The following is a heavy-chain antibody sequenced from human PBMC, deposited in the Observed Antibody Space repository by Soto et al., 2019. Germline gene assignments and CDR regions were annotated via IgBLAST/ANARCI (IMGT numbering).Heavy chain of an antibody. J-gene: IGHJ4*02. V-gene: IGHV4-4*02. D-gene: IGHD6-19*01. Sequence: QVQLQESGPGLVKPSGTLSLTCAVSGCSISSSNWWSWVRQPPGKGLEWIGEIYHSGSTNYNPSLKSRVTRSVDKSKNQFSLMLSSVTAADTAVYYCARTAPLGIAVAGFDYWCQGTLVTVSS. CDR2: IYHSGST. CDR1: GCSISSSNW. CDR3: ARTAPLGIAVAGFDY.